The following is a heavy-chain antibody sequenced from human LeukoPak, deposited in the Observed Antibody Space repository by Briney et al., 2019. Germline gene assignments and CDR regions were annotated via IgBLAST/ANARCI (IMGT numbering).Heavy chain of an antibody. CDR3: ASDGYEGDGYNRLFDY. CDR2: IIPILGIA. J-gene: IGHJ4*02. CDR1: GGTFSSYA. V-gene: IGHV1-69*04. Sequence: GSSVKVSCKASGGTFSSYAISWVRQAPGQGLEWMGRIIPILGIANYAQKFQGRVTITADKSTSTAYMELSSLRSEDTAVYYCASDGYEGDGYNRLFDYWGQGTLATVSS. D-gene: IGHD5-24*01.